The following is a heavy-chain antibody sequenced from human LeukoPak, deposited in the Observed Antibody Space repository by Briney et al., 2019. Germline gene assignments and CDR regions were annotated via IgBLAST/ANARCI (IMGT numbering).Heavy chain of an antibody. CDR1: GGSFSGYY. CDR2: INHSGST. Sequence: SETLSLTCAVYGGSFSGYYWSWIRQPPGKGLEWIGEINHSGSTNYNPSLKSRVTISVDTSKNQFSLKLSSVTAADTAVYYCARSLPSTIFEANVHFDHWGQGTLVTVAS. J-gene: IGHJ4*02. CDR3: ARSLPSTIFEANVHFDH. V-gene: IGHV4-34*01. D-gene: IGHD3-3*01.